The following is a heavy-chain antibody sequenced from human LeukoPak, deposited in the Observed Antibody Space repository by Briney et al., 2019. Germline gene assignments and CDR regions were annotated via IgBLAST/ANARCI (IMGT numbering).Heavy chain of an antibody. CDR2: INHSGST. J-gene: IGHJ3*02. V-gene: IGHV4-34*01. CDR1: GGSFSGYY. D-gene: IGHD2-2*01. Sequence: SETLSLTCAVYGGSFSGYYWSWIRQPPGKGLEWIGEINHSGSTNYNPSLKSRVTISVDTSKNQFSLKLSSVTAADTAVYYCARGRDQYQLLISEAFDIWGQGTVVTVSS. CDR3: ARGRDQYQLLISEAFDI.